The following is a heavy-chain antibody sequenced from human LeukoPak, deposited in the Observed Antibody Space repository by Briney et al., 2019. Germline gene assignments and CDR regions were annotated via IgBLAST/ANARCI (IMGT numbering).Heavy chain of an antibody. CDR1: GDSVFSNDVG. CDR3: ARGRMSAFDI. V-gene: IGHV6-1*01. Sequence: SQTLSLTCAISGDSVFSNDVGWNWNRQSPSRGLKWLEQRGYRYKWSSDYRISVISGVTVNPDTSQKLFSLLLDSVAPEDTAVYYCARGRMSAFDIWDQGTLVTVS. J-gene: IGHJ3*02. CDR2: RGYRYKWSS.